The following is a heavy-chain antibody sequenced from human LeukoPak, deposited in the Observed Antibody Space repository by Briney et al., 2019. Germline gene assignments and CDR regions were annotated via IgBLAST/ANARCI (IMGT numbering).Heavy chain of an antibody. Sequence: SETPSLTCTVSGGSITSSSYYWGWIRQPPGKGLEWIGIIYYTGSTYYNPSLKSRVTISVDTSKNQFSLKLSSVTAADTAVYYCARPLYYYYYMDVWGKGTTVTISS. CDR2: IYYTGST. CDR3: ARPLYYYYYMDV. CDR1: GGSITSSSYY. V-gene: IGHV4-39*07. J-gene: IGHJ6*03.